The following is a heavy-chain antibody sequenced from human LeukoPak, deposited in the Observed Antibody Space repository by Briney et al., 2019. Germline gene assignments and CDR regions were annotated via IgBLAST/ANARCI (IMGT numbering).Heavy chain of an antibody. J-gene: IGHJ4*02. V-gene: IGHV3-33*01. D-gene: IGHD3-9*01. CDR1: GFTFRSYG. CDR3: ARDSVPYYDILTGHSPFDY. CDR2: IWYDGSKK. Sequence: TLRLSCPACGFTFRSYGMHWVRQAPAKGLEGVAVIWYDGSKKYYVDSVRRRFTISRDNSKNSLYLQMNSLRAEDTAVYYCARDSVPYYDILTGHSPFDYWGQGTLVTVSS.